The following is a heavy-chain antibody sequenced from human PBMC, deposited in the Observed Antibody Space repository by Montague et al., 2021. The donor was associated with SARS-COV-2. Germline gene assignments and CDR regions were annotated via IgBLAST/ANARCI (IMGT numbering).Heavy chain of an antibody. J-gene: IGHJ5*01. CDR2: IYYTGNT. D-gene: IGHD3-10*01. V-gene: IGHV4-59*01. CDR3: ARDRGRYFDSGSYNWLDS. CDR1: GGSISPYY. Sequence: SETLSLTCTVSGGSISPYYWTWIRQPPGKGLEWIGYIYYTGNTKYKPSLKSRVTISVDTSKNQFSLNLKSVTAADTAVYYCARDRGRYFDSGSYNWLDSWGPGKLVNVS.